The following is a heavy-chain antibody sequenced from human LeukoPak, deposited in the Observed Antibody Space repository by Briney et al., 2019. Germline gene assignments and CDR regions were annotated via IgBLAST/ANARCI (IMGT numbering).Heavy chain of an antibody. Sequence: PSGTLSLTCTVSGGSISSYYWSWIRQPAGKGLEWIGRIYTSGSTNYNPSLKSRVTISVDTSKNQFSLKLSSVTAADTAVYYCAREGEGSGYVWFDPWGQGTLVTVSS. CDR3: AREGEGSGYVWFDP. D-gene: IGHD5-12*01. V-gene: IGHV4-4*07. J-gene: IGHJ5*02. CDR1: GGSISSYY. CDR2: IYTSGST.